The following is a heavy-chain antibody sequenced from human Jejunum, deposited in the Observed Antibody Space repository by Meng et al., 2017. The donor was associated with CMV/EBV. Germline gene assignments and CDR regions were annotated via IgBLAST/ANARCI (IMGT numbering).Heavy chain of an antibody. CDR3: ARESGSYYWFDP. Sequence: QVGLQEAGPGLVKYSETLSLTCFVSAGSISGYYWSWIRQPAGKGLEWIGRIYTSGSTHYNPSLKSRLTMSVDLSNNQISLKLRSVTAADTAVYYCARESGSYYWFDPWGQGTLVTVSS. D-gene: IGHD1-26*01. CDR1: AGSISGYY. J-gene: IGHJ5*02. CDR2: IYTSGST. V-gene: IGHV4-4*07.